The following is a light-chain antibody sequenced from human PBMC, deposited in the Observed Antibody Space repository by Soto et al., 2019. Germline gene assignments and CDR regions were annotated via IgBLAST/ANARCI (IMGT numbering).Light chain of an antibody. CDR1: QSLLHSNGYNY. V-gene: IGKV2-28*01. CDR3: MQSLQTPLT. Sequence: DIVMTQSPLSLPVTPGEPASISCRSSQSLLHSNGYNYSDWYLQRPGQSPQLLIYLGFNRASGVPDRFSGSGSGTDFTLKISRVEAEDVGVYYCMQSLQTPLTFGGGTKVEIK. J-gene: IGKJ4*01. CDR2: LGF.